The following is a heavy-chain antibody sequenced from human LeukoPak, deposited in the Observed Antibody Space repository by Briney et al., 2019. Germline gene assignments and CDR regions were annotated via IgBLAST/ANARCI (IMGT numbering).Heavy chain of an antibody. CDR3: ARDREANWFDP. CDR1: GGTFSSYA. Sequence: PVKVSCKASGGTFSSYAISWVRQAPGQGLEWMGRIIPIFGTANYAQKFQGRVTITTDESTSTAYMELSSLRSEDTAVYYCARDREANWFDPWGQGTLATVSS. CDR2: IIPIFGTA. J-gene: IGHJ5*02. V-gene: IGHV1-69*05.